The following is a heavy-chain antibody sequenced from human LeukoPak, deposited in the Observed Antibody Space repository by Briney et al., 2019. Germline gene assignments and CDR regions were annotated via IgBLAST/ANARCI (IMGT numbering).Heavy chain of an antibody. CDR3: AKDQSYSSSWYLWVDY. CDR2: IYSGGST. CDR1: EFSVGSNY. Sequence: GGSLRLSCAASEFSVGSNYMTWVRQAPGKGLEWVSLIYSGGSTYYADSVKGRFTISRDNSKNTLYLQMNSLRAEDTAVYYCAKDQSYSSSWYLWVDYWGQGTLVTVSS. D-gene: IGHD6-13*01. J-gene: IGHJ4*02. V-gene: IGHV3-53*01.